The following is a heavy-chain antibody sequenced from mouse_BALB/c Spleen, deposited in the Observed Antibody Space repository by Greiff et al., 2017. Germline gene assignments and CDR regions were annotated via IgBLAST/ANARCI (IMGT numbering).Heavy chain of an antibody. CDR1: GYTFTDYE. CDR3: TRDGSSSAMDY. J-gene: IGHJ4*01. V-gene: IGHV1-15*01. CDR2: IDPETGGT. D-gene: IGHD1-1*01. Sequence: QVQLQQSGAELVRPGASVTLSCKASGYTFTDYEMHWVKQTPVHGLEWIGAIDPETGGTAYNQKFKGKATLTADKSSSTAYMELRSLTSEDSAVYYCTRDGSSSAMDYWGQGTSVTVSS.